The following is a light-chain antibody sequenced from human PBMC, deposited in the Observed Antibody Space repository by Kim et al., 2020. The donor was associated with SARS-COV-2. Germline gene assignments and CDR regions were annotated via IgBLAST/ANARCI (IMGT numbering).Light chain of an antibody. CDR2: GAS. Sequence: SPGEEACLSCRSSHIVIGRFLAGYQLKPCQVPRLLIYGASTRATGIPDRFSGRGSGTDFPLTISRLEPEDFAMYYCQQYDSSVWTFGQGTKVDIK. CDR3: QQYDSSVWT. V-gene: IGKV3-20*01. J-gene: IGKJ1*01. CDR1: HIVIGRF.